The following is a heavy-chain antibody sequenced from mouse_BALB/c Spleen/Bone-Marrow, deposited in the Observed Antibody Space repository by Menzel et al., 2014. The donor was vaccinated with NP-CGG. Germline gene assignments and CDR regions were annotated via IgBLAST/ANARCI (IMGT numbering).Heavy chain of an antibody. CDR2: IWTGGTT. CDR1: GFSLTSYG. V-gene: IGHV2-9*02. D-gene: IGHD1-1*01. J-gene: IGHJ2*01. Sequence: VKLVESGPGLVAPSQSLSITCTVSGFSLTSYGVHWVRQPPGKGLEWLGVIWTGGTTNYDSALMSRLSISKDNSESQVLLKMKSLQTDDADIYYCARNYGSRHYFDYWGQGTTLTVSS. CDR3: ARNYGSRHYFDY.